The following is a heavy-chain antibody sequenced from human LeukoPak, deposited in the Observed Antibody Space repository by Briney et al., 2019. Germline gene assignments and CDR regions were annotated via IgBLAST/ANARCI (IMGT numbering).Heavy chain of an antibody. CDR1: GFTFSSFG. CDR3: ARDNPAAGIDY. CDR2: ISYDASNK. D-gene: IGHD6-13*01. Sequence: GGSLRLSCAASGFTFSSFGMHWVRHAPGKGLEWVAVISYDASNKDYADSVKGRFTISRDNSKNTLYLQMNSLRAEDTAVYYCARDNPAAGIDYWGQGTLVTVSS. J-gene: IGHJ4*02. V-gene: IGHV3-30*03.